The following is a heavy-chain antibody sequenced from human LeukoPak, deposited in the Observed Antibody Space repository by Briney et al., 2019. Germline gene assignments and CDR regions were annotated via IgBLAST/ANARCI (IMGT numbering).Heavy chain of an antibody. CDR3: ARDSSGWGYYYYYYMDV. D-gene: IGHD6-19*01. V-gene: IGHV4-59*12. Sequence: PSETLSLTCTVSGGSISSYYWSWIRQPPGKGLEWIGYIYYSGSTNYNPSLKSRVTISVDTSKNQFSLKLSSVTAADTAVYYCARDSSGWGYYYYYYMDVWGKGTTVTISS. CDR1: GGSISSYY. J-gene: IGHJ6*03. CDR2: IYYSGST.